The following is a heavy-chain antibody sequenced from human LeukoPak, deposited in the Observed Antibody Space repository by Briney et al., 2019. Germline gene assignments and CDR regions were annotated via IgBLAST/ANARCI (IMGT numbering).Heavy chain of an antibody. J-gene: IGHJ4*02. CDR2: INTNTGNP. CDR3: ARGDYDFWSGYPYYFDY. CDR1: GYTFTSYA. V-gene: IGHV7-4-1*02. D-gene: IGHD3-3*01. Sequence: ASVKVSCKASGYTFTSYAMNWVRQAPGQGLEWRGWINTNTGNPTYAQGFTGRFVFSLDTSVSTAYLQISSLKAEDTAAYYCARGDYDFWSGYPYYFDYWGQGTLVTVSA.